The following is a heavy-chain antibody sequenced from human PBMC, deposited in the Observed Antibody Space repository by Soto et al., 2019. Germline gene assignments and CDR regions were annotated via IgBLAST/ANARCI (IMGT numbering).Heavy chain of an antibody. CDR1: GFTFSSYA. J-gene: IGHJ6*02. Sequence: QVQLVESGGGVVQPGRSLRLSCAASGFTFSSYAMHWVRQAPGKGLEWVAVISYDGSNKYYADSVKGRFTISRDNSKTTLYLQMSSLSAEDTSVYYCAIAGCDGGSCYTLLWLRYGLDVCVQVTTVTVSS. CDR2: ISYDGSNK. CDR3: AIAGCDGGSCYTLLWLRYGLDV. V-gene: IGHV3-30-3*01. D-gene: IGHD2-15*01.